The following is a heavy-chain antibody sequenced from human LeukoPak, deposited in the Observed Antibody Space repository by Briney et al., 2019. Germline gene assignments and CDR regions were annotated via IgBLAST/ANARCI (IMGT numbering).Heavy chain of an antibody. V-gene: IGHV3-23*01. CDR1: GFTFSSYA. CDR2: ISGGGYST. CDR3: ATGGSGHMPNDNPRY. Sequence: GGSLRLSCAASGFTFSSYAMSWVRQAPGKGLEWVSGISGGGYSTYYADSVKGRFTISGDNSKNTLYLQMNSLRAEDTAVYYCATGGSGHMPNDNPRYWGQGTLVTVSS. J-gene: IGHJ4*02. D-gene: IGHD5-18*01.